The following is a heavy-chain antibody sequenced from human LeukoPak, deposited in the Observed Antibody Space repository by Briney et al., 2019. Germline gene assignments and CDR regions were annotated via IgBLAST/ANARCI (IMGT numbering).Heavy chain of an antibody. J-gene: IGHJ4*02. D-gene: IGHD5-12*01. CDR1: GCSISSSSKY. Sequence: AETLSLTCTVSGCSISSSSKYWGWLRQRPGKGLEWIGSIYYGGSTNYNPSLKSRVTISVDTSKNQFSLKLSSVTAADTAVYYCARRGDYYLDYWGQGTLVTVSS. V-gene: IGHV4-39*07. CDR3: ARRGDYYLDY. CDR2: IYYGGST.